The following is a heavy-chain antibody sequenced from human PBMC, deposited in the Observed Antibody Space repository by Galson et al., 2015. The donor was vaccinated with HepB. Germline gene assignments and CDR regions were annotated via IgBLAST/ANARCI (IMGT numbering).Heavy chain of an antibody. CDR3: VRETQYFDWLLHASFFDF. V-gene: IGHV3-21*04. CDR1: GFTFSGYS. D-gene: IGHD3-9*01. CDR2: ISFTNNFI. J-gene: IGHJ4*02. Sequence: SLRLSCAASGFTFSGYSMNWVRQAPGKGLEWVSSISFTNNFINYADSVKGRFTVSRDNSKNSLYLQMNSLRAEDTAVYYCVRETQYFDWLLHASFFDFWGQGTLVTVSS.